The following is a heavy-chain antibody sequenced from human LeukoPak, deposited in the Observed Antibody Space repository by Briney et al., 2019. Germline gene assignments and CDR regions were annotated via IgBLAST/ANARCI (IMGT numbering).Heavy chain of an antibody. Sequence: SETLSLTCTVSGDSISTYYWSWIRQPPGKRLEWIGYIHFSGTTNYNPSLKSRVTISVDTSKTQFSLRLSSVTAADTALYYCARHGPLYDIWSAQFYFDYWGQGTLVTVSS. CDR3: ARHGPLYDIWSAQFYFDY. D-gene: IGHD3-3*01. V-gene: IGHV4-59*08. J-gene: IGHJ4*02. CDR1: GDSISTYY. CDR2: IHFSGTT.